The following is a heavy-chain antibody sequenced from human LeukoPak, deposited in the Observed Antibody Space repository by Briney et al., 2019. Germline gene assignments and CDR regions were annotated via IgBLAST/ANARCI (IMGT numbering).Heavy chain of an antibody. CDR2: IYSTGNT. V-gene: IGHV4-30-4*01. CDR1: GGSISSGDRY. D-gene: IGHD5-18*01. Sequence: SQTLSLTCTVSGGSISSGDRYWSWIRQSPGKGLEWIGYIYSTGNTYYNPSLKSRVIISVDTSKNQFSLELNSVTAADTAVYYCARDSYSYGYGGFDYWGQGILVTASS. CDR3: ARDSYSYGYGGFDY. J-gene: IGHJ4*02.